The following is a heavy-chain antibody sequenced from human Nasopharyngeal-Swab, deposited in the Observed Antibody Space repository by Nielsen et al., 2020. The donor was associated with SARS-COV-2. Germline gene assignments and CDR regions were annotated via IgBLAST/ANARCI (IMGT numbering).Heavy chain of an antibody. CDR3: ARGRHIVATILRYYYYMDV. J-gene: IGHJ6*03. V-gene: IGHV4-34*01. Sequence: WIRQPPGKGLEWIGEINHSGSTNYNPSLKSRVTISIDTSKNQVSLNLSSMTAADTAVYYCARGRHIVATILRYYYYMDVWGKGTTVTVSS. CDR2: INHSGST. D-gene: IGHD5-12*01.